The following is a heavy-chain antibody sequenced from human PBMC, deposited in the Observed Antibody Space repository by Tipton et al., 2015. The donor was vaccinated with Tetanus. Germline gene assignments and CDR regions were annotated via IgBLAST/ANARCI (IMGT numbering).Heavy chain of an antibody. CDR1: GYTFTSYA. J-gene: IGHJ4*02. CDR3: ARVFCSGGSCYSDY. CDR2: INAGNGNT. V-gene: IGHV1-3*01. D-gene: IGHD2-15*01. Sequence: QSGAEVKKPGASVKASCKASGYTFTSYAMHWVRQAPGQRLEWMGWINAGNGNTKYSQKFQGRVTITRDTSASTAYMELSSLRSEDTAVYYCARVFCSGGSCYSDYWGQGTLVTVSS.